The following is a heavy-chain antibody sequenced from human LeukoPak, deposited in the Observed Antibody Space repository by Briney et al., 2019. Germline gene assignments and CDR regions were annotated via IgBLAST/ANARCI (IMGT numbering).Heavy chain of an antibody. CDR2: ISGSGGST. CDR1: GFTFSSYA. D-gene: IGHD4-17*01. CDR3: ASHFYGDYNFSFDS. J-gene: IGHJ4*02. Sequence: GGSLRLSCAASGFTFSSYAMSWVRQAPGKGLEWVSAISGSGGSTYYADSVKGRFTISRDNSKNTLYLQMNSLRAEDTAVYYCASHFYGDYNFSFDSWGQGTLVTVSS. V-gene: IGHV3-23*01.